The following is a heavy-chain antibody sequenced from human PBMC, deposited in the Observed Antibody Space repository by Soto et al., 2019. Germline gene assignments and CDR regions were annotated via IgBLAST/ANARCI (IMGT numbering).Heavy chain of an antibody. V-gene: IGHV4-31*01. CDR3: XREPLT. CDR1: GDSISSGGYY. Sequence: QVQLQESGPGLVKPSQTLSLTCTVSGDSISSGGYYWSWIRQHPGKGLEWIGYIYYSGSTYYNPSLKXXXXXXXXXXXXXXSXXXXXXXXXXTAVYYXXREPLTWGQGTLVTVSS. J-gene: IGHJ4*02. D-gene: IGHD3-10*01. CDR2: IYYSGST.